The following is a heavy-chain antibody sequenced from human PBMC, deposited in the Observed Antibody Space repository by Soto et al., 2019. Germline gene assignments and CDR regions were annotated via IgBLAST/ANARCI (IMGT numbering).Heavy chain of an antibody. V-gene: IGHV6-1*01. D-gene: IGHD2-15*01. J-gene: IGHJ3*02. CDR1: GDSVSSNSVT. CDR2: TYYRSKWHN. CDR3: ACSRSSNAFDI. Sequence: SQTLSLTCAISGDSVSSNSVTWNWIRQSPSRGLEWLGRTYYRSKWHNDYAVSVRSRISINPDTSENQFSLQLNSVTPEDTAVYFCACSRSSNAFDIWGPGTMVTVSS.